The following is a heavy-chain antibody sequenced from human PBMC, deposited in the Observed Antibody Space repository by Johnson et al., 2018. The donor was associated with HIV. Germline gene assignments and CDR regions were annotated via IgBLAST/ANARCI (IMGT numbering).Heavy chain of an antibody. J-gene: IGHJ3*02. CDR2: ISTSGSNI. V-gene: IGHV3-11*04. D-gene: IGHD6-13*01. Sequence: VQLVESGGGLVKPGGSLRLSCVASGFTFSDNYMSWIRQAPGKGLEWVSYISTSGSNIYYADSVKGRFTISRDNAKNSLYLQMNSLRAEDTAVYYCASSHPAAAGIPRWAFDIWCQGTMVTVSS. CDR1: GFTFSDNY. CDR3: ASSHPAAAGIPRWAFDI.